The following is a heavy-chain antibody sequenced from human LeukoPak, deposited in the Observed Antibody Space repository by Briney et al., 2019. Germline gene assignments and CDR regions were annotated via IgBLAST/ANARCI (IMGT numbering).Heavy chain of an antibody. D-gene: IGHD5-24*01. CDR3: ARDETATIGEAFDI. V-gene: IGHV1-2*06. CDR2: INPNSGGT. J-gene: IGHJ3*02. CDR1: GYTFTGYY. Sequence: ASVKVSCKASGYTFTGYYMHWVRQAPGQGLEWMGRINPNSGGTNYAQKFQGRVTMTRDTSISTAYMELSRLRSDDTAVYYCARDETATIGEAFDIWGQGTMVTVSS.